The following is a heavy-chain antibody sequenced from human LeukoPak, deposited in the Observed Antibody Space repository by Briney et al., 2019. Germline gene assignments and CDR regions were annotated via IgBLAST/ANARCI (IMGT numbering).Heavy chain of an antibody. D-gene: IGHD3-22*01. CDR1: GGSFSGYY. CDR2: INHSGST. J-gene: IGHJ5*02. Sequence: SETLSLTCAVYGGSFSGYYWSWIRQPPGKGLEWIGEINHSGSTYYNPSLKSRVTISVDTSKNQFSLKLSSVTAADTAVYYCARLPDYYDSSGYYSINWFDPWGQGTLVTVSS. V-gene: IGHV4-34*01. CDR3: ARLPDYYDSSGYYSINWFDP.